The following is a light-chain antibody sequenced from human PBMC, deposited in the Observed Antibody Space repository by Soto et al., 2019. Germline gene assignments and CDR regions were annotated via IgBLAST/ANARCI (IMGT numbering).Light chain of an antibody. CDR1: SSDVGGYNY. CDR2: EVS. CDR3: SSYAGINNLV. J-gene: IGLJ2*01. Sequence: QSALTQPPSASGSPGQSVTISCTGTSSDVGGYNYVSWYQQHPGKAPKLMIYEVSKRPSGVPDRFSGSKSGNTASLTVSGLQAEDEADYYCSSYAGINNLVFGGGTMLTVL. V-gene: IGLV2-8*01.